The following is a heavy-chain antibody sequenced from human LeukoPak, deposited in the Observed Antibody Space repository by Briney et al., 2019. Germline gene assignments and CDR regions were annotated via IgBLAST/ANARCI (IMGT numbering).Heavy chain of an antibody. CDR2: ISYDVSTK. D-gene: IGHD2-15*01. Sequence: GWSLRLSCAASGFTFSTYGMHWVRQAPGKGLEWVAVISYDVSTKYYADSVKGRFTISRDNSKNTLYLQMNSLRAEDTAVYYCAKEACGGSCSSDYFDYWGQGTPVTVSS. CDR3: AKEACGGSCSSDYFDY. V-gene: IGHV3-30*18. J-gene: IGHJ4*02. CDR1: GFTFSTYG.